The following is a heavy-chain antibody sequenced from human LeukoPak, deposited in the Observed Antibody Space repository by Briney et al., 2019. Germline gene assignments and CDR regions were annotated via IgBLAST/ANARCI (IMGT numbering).Heavy chain of an antibody. CDR1: RYTFTSYD. V-gene: IGHV1-8*01. D-gene: IGHD2-2*01. CDR3: ARKGPANYYYYYMDV. J-gene: IGHJ6*03. CDR2: MKANTGKT. Sequence: ASVKVSCKASRYTFTSYDINWVPQATGQGLECMIWMKANTGKTGHAQKFQGRVTMNRNNSTRTGYLELSRLRSEDTAVYFCARKGPANYYYYYMDVGGKGPTVTVSS.